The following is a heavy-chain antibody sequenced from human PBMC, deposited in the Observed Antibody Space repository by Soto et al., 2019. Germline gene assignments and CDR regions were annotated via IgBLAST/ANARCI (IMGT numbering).Heavy chain of an antibody. Sequence: QVQLVQSGAEVQKPGASVKVSCKASGYTFTNYHIHWVRQAPGQGLEWMGVVNPSGGKTAYGQNFQGRVTMTRDTSTSTVYMELSSLRSDVTAMYYCVRGGTIVGSATPFGYWGQGTLVTVSS. D-gene: IGHD1-26*01. CDR2: VNPSGGKT. V-gene: IGHV1-46*03. CDR1: GYTFTNYH. J-gene: IGHJ4*02. CDR3: VRGGTIVGSATPFGY.